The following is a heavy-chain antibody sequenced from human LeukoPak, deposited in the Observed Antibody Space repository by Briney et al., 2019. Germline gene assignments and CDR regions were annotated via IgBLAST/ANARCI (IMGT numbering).Heavy chain of an antibody. D-gene: IGHD2-21*02. CDR1: GASISSGGYS. J-gene: IGHJ6*02. CDR2: IYHSGCT. Sequence: SQTLSLTCAVSGASISSGGYSWGWIRQPPGKGLEWIGYIYHSGCTYYNPSLKSRVTISVDRSKNQCSLKLSSVTAADRAVYYCARGDPTGMDVSGQGTTVTVSS. V-gene: IGHV4-30-2*01. CDR3: ARGDPTGMDV.